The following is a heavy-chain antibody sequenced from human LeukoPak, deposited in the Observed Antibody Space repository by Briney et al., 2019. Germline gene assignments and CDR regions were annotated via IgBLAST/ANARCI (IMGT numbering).Heavy chain of an antibody. CDR1: GGSTNSYF. CDR2: IYYSGST. Sequence: PSETLSLTCTVSGGSTNSYFWTWIRQPPGKGLERIGYIYYSGSTKYNPSLKSRVTISLDTSKNQFSLNLSSVTAADTAVYYCARDIRGYNYGWFDYWGQGTLVTVSS. J-gene: IGHJ4*02. CDR3: ARDIRGYNYGWFDY. V-gene: IGHV4-59*01. D-gene: IGHD5-18*01.